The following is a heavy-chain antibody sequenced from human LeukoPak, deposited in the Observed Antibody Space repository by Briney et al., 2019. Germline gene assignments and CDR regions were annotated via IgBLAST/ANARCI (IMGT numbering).Heavy chain of an antibody. CDR1: GFTFSSYW. CDR3: ARGGGLDV. V-gene: IGHV3-7*03. D-gene: IGHD3-16*01. J-gene: IGHJ6*02. Sequence: GGSLRHSCAASGFTFSSYWMNWARQAPGKGLEWVASINXXXNVXXXXXXVXXXXTISXXNAKNSLYLQMSNLRAEDTAVYFCARGGGLDVWGQGATVTVSS. CDR2: INXXXNVX.